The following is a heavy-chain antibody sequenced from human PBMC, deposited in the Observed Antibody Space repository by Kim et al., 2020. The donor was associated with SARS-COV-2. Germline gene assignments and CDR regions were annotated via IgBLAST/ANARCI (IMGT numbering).Heavy chain of an antibody. V-gene: IGHV4-39*01. CDR1: DVSISGSNSY. D-gene: IGHD3-10*01. CDR3: ARLRYYGAGSTDDY. Sequence: SETLSLTCIVSDVSISGSNSYWVWIRQPPGKGLEWMGSVYYTGSNYSSPSLRSRVTISVDTSKNQFSLKLTSVTAADTAIYYCARLRYYGAGSTDDYWGRGTLVTVSS. CDR2: VYYTGSN. J-gene: IGHJ4*02.